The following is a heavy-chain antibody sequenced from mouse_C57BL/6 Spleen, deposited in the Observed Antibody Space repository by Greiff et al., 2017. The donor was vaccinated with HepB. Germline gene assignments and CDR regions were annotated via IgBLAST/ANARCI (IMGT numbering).Heavy chain of an antibody. V-gene: IGHV5-17*01. CDR2: ISSGSSTI. J-gene: IGHJ4*01. Sequence: EVKLMDSGGGLVKPGGSLKLSCAASGFTFSDYGMHWVRQAPEKGLEWVAYISSGSSTIYYADTVKGRFTISRDNAKNTLFLQMTRLRSEDTAMYYCARGGVLRDYYAMDYWCQGTSVTVSS. CDR1: GFTFSDYG. CDR3: ARGGVLRDYYAMDY. D-gene: IGHD1-1*01.